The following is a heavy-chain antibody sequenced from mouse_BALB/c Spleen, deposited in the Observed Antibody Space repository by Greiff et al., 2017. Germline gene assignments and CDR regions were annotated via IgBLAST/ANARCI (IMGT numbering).Heavy chain of an antibody. CDR2: INPSSGYT. CDR3: ARGEYYGPHYSAMDY. Sequence: QVQLKESGAELARPGASVKLSCKASGYTFTSYTMHWVKQRPGQGLEWIGYINPSSGYTNYNQKFKDKATLTADKSSSTAYMQLSSLTSEDSAVYYCARGEYYGPHYSAMDYWGQGTSVTVSS. CDR1: GYTFTSYT. V-gene: IGHV1-4*01. J-gene: IGHJ4*01. D-gene: IGHD1-1*01.